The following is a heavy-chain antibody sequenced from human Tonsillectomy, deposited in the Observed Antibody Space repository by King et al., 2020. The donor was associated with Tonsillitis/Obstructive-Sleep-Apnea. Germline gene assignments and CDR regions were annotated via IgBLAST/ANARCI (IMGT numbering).Heavy chain of an antibody. CDR1: GGSIRSYY. CDR3: ARAYYDISTGYLDDAFDI. V-gene: IGHV4-59*08. CDR2: IYYSGST. J-gene: IGHJ3*02. D-gene: IGHD3-9*01. Sequence: VQLQESGPGLVKPSETLSLTCTVSGGSIRSYYWSWIRQPPGKGLEWIGYIYYSGSTNYNSSLKSRVTISVDTSKNQFFLKLSSVTAADTAGYYCARAYYDISTGYLDDAFDIWGQGTMVTVSS.